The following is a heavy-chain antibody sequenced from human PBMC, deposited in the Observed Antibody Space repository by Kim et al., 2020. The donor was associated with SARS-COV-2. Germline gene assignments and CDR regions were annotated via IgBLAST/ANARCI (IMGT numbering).Heavy chain of an antibody. Sequence: GGSLRLSCAASGFTFSSYAMHWVRQAPGKGLEYVSAISSNGGSTYYANSVKGRFTISRDNSKNTLYLQMGSLRAEDMAVYYCARYSSRTAYGMDVWGQGTTVTVSS. CDR1: GFTFSSYA. D-gene: IGHD6-13*01. CDR2: ISSNGGST. V-gene: IGHV3-64*01. CDR3: ARYSSRTAYGMDV. J-gene: IGHJ6*02.